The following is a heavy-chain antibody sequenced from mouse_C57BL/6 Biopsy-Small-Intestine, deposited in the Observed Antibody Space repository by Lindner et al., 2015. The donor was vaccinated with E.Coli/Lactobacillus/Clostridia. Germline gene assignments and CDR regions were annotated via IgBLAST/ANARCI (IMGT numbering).Heavy chain of an antibody. CDR2: ISSGGDYI. V-gene: IGHV5-9-1*02. CDR3: SRESDGFAY. J-gene: IGHJ3*01. Sequence: EVQLQESGEGLVKPGGSLKLSCAASGFTFSSYAMSWVRQTPEKRLEWVAYISSGGDYIYYADTVRGRFTISRDNARNTLYLQMSSLKSEDTAMYYCSRESDGFAYWDQGTLVTVSA. CDR1: GFTFSSYA.